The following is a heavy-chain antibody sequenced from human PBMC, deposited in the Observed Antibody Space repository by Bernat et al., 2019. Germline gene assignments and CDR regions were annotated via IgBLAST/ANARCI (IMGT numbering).Heavy chain of an antibody. CDR2: TYYRSKWFN. CDR3: ARENYYSGDAFDM. D-gene: IGHD3-10*01. V-gene: IGHV6-1*01. J-gene: IGHJ3*02. Sequence: HVQLRQSGPGLVKPSQTLSLTCDISEDIVSSNSACWVWIRQSPSRGLQWLGRTYYRSKWFNDYAVSVKSRIIIKSDTSKNQFSLHLNSVTPEDTAMYYCARENYYSGDAFDMWGQGTMVTVSS. CDR1: EDIVSSNSAC.